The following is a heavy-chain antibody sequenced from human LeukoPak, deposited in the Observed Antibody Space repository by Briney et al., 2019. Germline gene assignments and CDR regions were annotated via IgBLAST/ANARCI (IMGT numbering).Heavy chain of an antibody. CDR3: ARDRPYCSGGSCYYYYGMDV. CDR1: GYTFTGYY. V-gene: IGHV1-2*04. CDR2: INPNSGGT. J-gene: IGHJ6*02. D-gene: IGHD2-15*01. Sequence: ASVKVSCKASGYTFTGYYMHWVRQAPGQGLEWMGWINPNSGGTNYAQKFQGWVTMTRDTSISTVHMELSRLRSDDTAVYYCARDRPYCSGGSCYYYYGMDVWGQGTTVTVSS.